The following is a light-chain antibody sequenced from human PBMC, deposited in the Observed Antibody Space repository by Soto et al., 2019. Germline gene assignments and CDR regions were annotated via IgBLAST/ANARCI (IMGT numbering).Light chain of an antibody. J-gene: IGKJ4*01. CDR3: QQRSNWPPT. Sequence: EIVLTQSPATLSLSPGERATLSCRASQSVSSYLAWYQQKPGQAPRLLIYDASNRATGIPARFSGSGSGTDFTLTISSREHEDVAGYYCQQRSNWPPTFGGGTKVEMK. CDR2: DAS. V-gene: IGKV3-11*01. CDR1: QSVSSY.